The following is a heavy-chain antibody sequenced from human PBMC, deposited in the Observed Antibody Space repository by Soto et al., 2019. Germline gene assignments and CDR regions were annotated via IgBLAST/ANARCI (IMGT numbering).Heavy chain of an antibody. CDR1: GYSFTNYW. V-gene: IGHV5-10-1*01. D-gene: IGHD1-7*01. CDR2: IDPSDSYT. J-gene: IGHJ4*02. Sequence: PVESLKISCNGSGYSFTNYWISWVRQMPGKGLEWMGRIDPSDSYTNYSPSFQGHVTISIDKSISSAYVQWSSLKASDTAIYYCAIRTPSNDYWGQGTLVTVSS. CDR3: AIRTPSNDY.